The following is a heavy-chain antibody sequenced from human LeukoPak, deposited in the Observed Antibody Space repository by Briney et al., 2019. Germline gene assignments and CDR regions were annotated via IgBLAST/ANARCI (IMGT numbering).Heavy chain of an antibody. Sequence: ASVKVSCKASGYTFTGYYMHWVRQAPGQGLEWMGWINPNSGGTNYAQKFQGRVTMTRDTTISTAYMELSRLRSDDTAVYYCARERTSIAARILGYWGQGTLVTVSS. CDR2: INPNSGGT. V-gene: IGHV1-2*02. CDR3: ARERTSIAARILGY. D-gene: IGHD6-6*01. J-gene: IGHJ4*02. CDR1: GYTFTGYY.